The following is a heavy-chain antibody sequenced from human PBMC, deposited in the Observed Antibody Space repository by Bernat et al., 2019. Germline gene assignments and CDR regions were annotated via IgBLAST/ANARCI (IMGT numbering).Heavy chain of an antibody. D-gene: IGHD6-13*01. CDR2: ISGSGGRT. V-gene: IGHV3-23*01. J-gene: IGHJ6*02. CDR1: GFTFSSYA. Sequence: EVQLLESGGGLVQPGGSLRLSCAASGFTFSSYAMSWVRQAPGKGLEWVSAISGSGGRTYYADSVKGRYTISRDNSKNTRYMQMNSLRTEDTAVYYCAKVEQQLPHHTTYYYYCGMDVWGQGTTVTVSS. CDR3: AKVEQQLPHHTTYYYYCGMDV.